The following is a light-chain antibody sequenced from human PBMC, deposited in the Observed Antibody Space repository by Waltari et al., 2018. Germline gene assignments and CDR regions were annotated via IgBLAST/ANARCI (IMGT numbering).Light chain of an antibody. V-gene: IGKV3-15*01. Sequence: EIVMTHSPATLSVSPGERATPSCRASQSVSSNLAWYQQKPGQAPRLLIYGASTRATGIPARFSGSGSGTEFTLTISSLQSEDFAVYYCQQYNNWPLSWTFGQGTKVEIK. CDR1: QSVSSN. CDR3: QQYNNWPLSWT. J-gene: IGKJ1*01. CDR2: GAS.